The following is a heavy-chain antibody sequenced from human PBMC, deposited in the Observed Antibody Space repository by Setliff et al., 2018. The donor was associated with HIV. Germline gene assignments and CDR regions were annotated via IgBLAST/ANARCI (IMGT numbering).Heavy chain of an antibody. CDR3: ARAAYSGTYLWEPATDL. Sequence: SETLSLTCTVSNGSISGYFWSWIRQPVGKGLEWIGHVFATGPTNYNPSLGRRITISVDTSNNQFSLTLRSVTAADTAVYYCARAAYSGTYLWEPATDLWGRGSLVTVSS. V-gene: IGHV4-4*07. CDR2: VFATGPT. CDR1: NGSISGYF. J-gene: IGHJ2*01. D-gene: IGHD3-16*01.